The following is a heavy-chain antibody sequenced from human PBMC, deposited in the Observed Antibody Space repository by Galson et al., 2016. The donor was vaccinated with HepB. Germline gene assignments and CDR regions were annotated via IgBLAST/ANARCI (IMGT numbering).Heavy chain of an antibody. Sequence: SLRLSCAASGFIFGNYWMHWVSRIASDGHGQNYADSVKGRFIISRDNAKNTLYLQMNSLRAEDTAMYYCVRLTKMGLRRSSDYWGQGTLVTVSS. V-gene: IGHV3-74*01. CDR1: GFIFGNYW. CDR3: VRLTKMGLRRSSDY. J-gene: IGHJ4*02. D-gene: IGHD5-24*01. CDR2: IASDGHGQ.